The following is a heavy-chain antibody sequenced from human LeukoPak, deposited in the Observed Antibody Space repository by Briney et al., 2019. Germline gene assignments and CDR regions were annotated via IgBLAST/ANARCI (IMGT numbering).Heavy chain of an antibody. CDR3: ARDFVPYCGGDCYSVPDY. CDR1: GFTFSSYS. V-gene: IGHV3-21*01. D-gene: IGHD2-21*02. CDR2: ISSSSSYI. Sequence: PGGSLRLSCAASGFTFSSYSMNWVRQAPGKGLEWVSSISSSSSYIYYADSVKGRFTISRDNAKNSLYLQMNSLRAEDTAVYYCARDFVPYCGGDCYSVPDYWGQGTLVTVSS. J-gene: IGHJ4*02.